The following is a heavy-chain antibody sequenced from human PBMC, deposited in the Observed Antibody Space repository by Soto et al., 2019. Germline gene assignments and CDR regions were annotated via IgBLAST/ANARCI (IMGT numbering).Heavy chain of an antibody. Sequence: SVKVSCKASGGTFSSYAISWVRQAPGQGLEWMGGIIPIFGTANYAQKFQGRVTITADESTSTAYMELSSLRSEDTAVYYCARGKGYYDSSGYYSDAFDIWGQGTMVTVS. J-gene: IGHJ3*02. CDR1: GGTFSSYA. V-gene: IGHV1-69*13. CDR3: ARGKGYYDSSGYYSDAFDI. CDR2: IIPIFGTA. D-gene: IGHD3-22*01.